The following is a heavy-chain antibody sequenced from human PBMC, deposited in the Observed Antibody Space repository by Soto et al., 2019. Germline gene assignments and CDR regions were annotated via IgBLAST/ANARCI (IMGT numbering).Heavy chain of an antibody. CDR1: GYSFTSYW. J-gene: IGHJ6*02. D-gene: IGHD3-16*01. V-gene: IGHV5-10-1*01. CDR3: ARQGMISRPEHGMDV. CDR2: VDPTDSYT. Sequence: EVQLVQSGAEVKKPGESLRISCKGSGYSFTSYWISWVRQMPGKGLEWMGRVDPTDSYTNYSPSFQGHVTISADKSISTAYLQWSSLKASDTAMYYCARQGMISRPEHGMDVWGQGTTVTVS.